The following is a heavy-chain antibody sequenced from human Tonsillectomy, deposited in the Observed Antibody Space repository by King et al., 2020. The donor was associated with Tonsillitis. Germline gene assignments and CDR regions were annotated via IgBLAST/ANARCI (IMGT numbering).Heavy chain of an antibody. CDR1: GYTFASYG. Sequence: QLVQSGAEVKKPGASVKVSCKASGYTFASYGISWVRQAPGQGLEWMGWISAYNGNTNYAQKLQGGVTMTTDTSTSTAYMELRSLRSDDTAVYYCAKVSFYGSGSPLGDAFDIWGQGTMVTVSS. CDR3: AKVSFYGSGSPLGDAFDI. V-gene: IGHV1-18*01. D-gene: IGHD3-10*01. J-gene: IGHJ3*02. CDR2: ISAYNGNT.